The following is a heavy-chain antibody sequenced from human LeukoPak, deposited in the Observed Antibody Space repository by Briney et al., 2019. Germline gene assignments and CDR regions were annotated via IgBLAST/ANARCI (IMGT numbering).Heavy chain of an antibody. J-gene: IGHJ6*03. V-gene: IGHV4-39*07. CDR3: ARDWSSSSYTYYYYYMDV. Sequence: SETLSLTCTVSGGSISSASYYWGWICQPPGKGLEWIGTIYYSGSTYYNPSLKSRVTISVDTSKNQVSLKLRSVTAADTAVYHCARDWSSSSYTYYYYYMDVWGKGTTVTVSS. D-gene: IGHD6-6*01. CDR1: GGSISSASYY. CDR2: IYYSGST.